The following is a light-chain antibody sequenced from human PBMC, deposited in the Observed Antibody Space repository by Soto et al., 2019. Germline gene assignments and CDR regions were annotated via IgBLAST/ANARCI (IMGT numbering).Light chain of an antibody. CDR2: GLS. Sequence: DIVMTQTPLSLSVAAGQPASISCKSSQSLLYRDGKTYLYWYVQKPGQPQQLLIYGLSNRFSGVPDRFSGGVSGTDFTQKISRVEAEDVGVYYCMQSIQALTFGGGTKLEIK. V-gene: IGKV2D-29*01. CDR1: QSLLYRDGKTY. J-gene: IGKJ4*01. CDR3: MQSIQALT.